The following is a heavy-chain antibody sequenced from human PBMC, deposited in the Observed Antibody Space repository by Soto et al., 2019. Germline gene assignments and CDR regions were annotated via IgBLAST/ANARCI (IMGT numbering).Heavy chain of an antibody. J-gene: IGHJ4*02. V-gene: IGHV3-23*01. CDR3: AKVYTVTTLTFDY. Sequence: EVQLLESGGGLVQPGGSLRLSCAASGFTFSSYAMSWVRQAPGKGLEWVSAISGSGGSTYYADSVKGRFTIFRDNSKNTLYLQMNSLRAEDTAVYYCAKVYTVTTLTFDYWGQGTLFTVSS. CDR1: GFTFSSYA. D-gene: IGHD4-17*01. CDR2: ISGSGGST.